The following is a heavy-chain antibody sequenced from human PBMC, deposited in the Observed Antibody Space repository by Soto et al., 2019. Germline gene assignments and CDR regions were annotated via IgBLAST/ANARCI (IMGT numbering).Heavy chain of an antibody. CDR2: IFYSGNT. D-gene: IGHD2-15*01. J-gene: IGHJ4*02. CDR3: ARGDGGNDPFDY. Sequence: QVQLQESGPGLVKPSQTLSLTCTVSGGSISSGDYYWRWIRQPPGKGLEWLGYIFYSGNTYQNPSLKSRATISVDPSRSQFSLNLNSVTAADTAVYYCARGDGGNDPFDYWGQGTLVTVSS. CDR1: GGSISSGDYY. V-gene: IGHV4-30-4*01.